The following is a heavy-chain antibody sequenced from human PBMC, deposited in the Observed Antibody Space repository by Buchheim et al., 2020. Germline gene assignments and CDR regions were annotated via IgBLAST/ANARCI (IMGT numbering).Heavy chain of an antibody. D-gene: IGHD2-15*01. Sequence: DVQLVESGGGLVQPGGSLRLSCAASGFRFSVYWMTWVRQAPGKGLEWVANINKDGSEINYVDSVKGRFSISRDNAEKALYLQMNSLRAEDTAIYCCATYRLGFCSGYACHEMDVWGQGTT. CDR3: ATYRLGFCSGYACHEMDV. CDR2: INKDGSEI. V-gene: IGHV3-7*01. CDR1: GFRFSVYW. J-gene: IGHJ6*02.